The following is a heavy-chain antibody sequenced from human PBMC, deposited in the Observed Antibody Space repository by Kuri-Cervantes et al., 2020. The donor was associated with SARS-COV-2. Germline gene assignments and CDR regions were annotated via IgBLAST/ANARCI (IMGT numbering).Heavy chain of an antibody. J-gene: IGHJ6*04. D-gene: IGHD6-13*01. CDR3: ARHATGYSSSSYLGYYAMDV. CDR1: GGSISSTSSY. Sequence: GALRLSCTVSGGSISSTSSYWGWIRQPPGKGLECIGTIYYGGSTYYNPSLKSRITISVGTSKHQFSPRLSSVTAADTAVYYSARHATGYSSSSYLGYYAMDVWGKGTTVTVSS. CDR2: IYYGGST. V-gene: IGHV4-39*01.